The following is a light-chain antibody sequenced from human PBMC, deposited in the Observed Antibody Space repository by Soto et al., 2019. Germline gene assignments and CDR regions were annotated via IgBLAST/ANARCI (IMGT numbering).Light chain of an antibody. J-gene: IGLJ1*01. CDR2: EVS. CDR1: SSDVGTYNR. V-gene: IGLV2-18*02. CDR3: NSFTSSSTYV. Sequence: QSVLTQPPSVSGSPGQSVTISCTGTSSDVGTYNRVSWYQQSPGTAPNLVIFEVSNRPSGVSNRFSGSKSGNTASLTISGLQAEDEADYYCNSFTSSSTYVFGTGTKVTVL.